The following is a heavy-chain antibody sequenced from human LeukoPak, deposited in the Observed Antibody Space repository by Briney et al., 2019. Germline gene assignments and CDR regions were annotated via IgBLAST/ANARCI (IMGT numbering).Heavy chain of an antibody. V-gene: IGHV3-7*01. CDR2: IKQDGSEK. J-gene: IGHJ4*02. CDR1: GFTFSSYW. Sequence: PGGSLRLSCAASGFTFSSYWMSCVRQAPGKGLEWVANIKQDGSEKYYVDSVKGRFTISRDNAKNSLYLQMNSLRAEDTAVYHCARAGVARGYHGGVEYWGERSLVTVSS. D-gene: IGHD3-22*01. CDR3: ARAGVARGYHGGVEY.